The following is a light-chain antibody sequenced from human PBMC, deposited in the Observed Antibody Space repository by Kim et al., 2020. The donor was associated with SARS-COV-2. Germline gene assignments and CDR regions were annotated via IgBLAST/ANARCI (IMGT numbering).Light chain of an antibody. J-gene: IGLJ1*01. V-gene: IGLV2-14*01. Sequence: QSALTQPASVSGSPGQSITISCTGTSSDVGGYNYVSWYQQHPCKAPKLMIYDVSKRPSGVSNRFSGSKSGNTASLTISGLQAEDEADYYCSSYTSSSTYYVFGTGTKVTVL. CDR1: SSDVGGYNY. CDR3: SSYTSSSTYYV. CDR2: DVS.